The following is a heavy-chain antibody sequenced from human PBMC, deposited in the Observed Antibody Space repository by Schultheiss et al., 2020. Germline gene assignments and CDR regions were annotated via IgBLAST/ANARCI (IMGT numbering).Heavy chain of an antibody. CDR2: INPKSGGT. CDR3: ARDRGAVTTSDGVLYYYGMDV. D-gene: IGHD4-17*01. V-gene: IGHV1-18*04. Sequence: ASVKVSCKTSGYTFSDYYINWVRQAPGQGLEWLGWINPKSGGTNYAQKLQGRVTMTTDTSTSTAYMELRSLRSDDTAVYYCARDRGAVTTSDGVLYYYGMDVWGQGTTVTVSS. J-gene: IGHJ6*02. CDR1: GYTFSDYY.